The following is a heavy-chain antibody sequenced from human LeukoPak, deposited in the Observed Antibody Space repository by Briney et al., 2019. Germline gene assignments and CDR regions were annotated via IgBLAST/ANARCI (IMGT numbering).Heavy chain of an antibody. CDR2: ISSSSSYI. J-gene: IGHJ4*02. CDR1: GFTFSNFG. CDR3: AIDRYSSGWYTFDY. V-gene: IGHV3-21*01. Sequence: PGGSLRLSCAASGFTFSNFGINCVRQAPGKGLEWVSSISSSSSYISYADSVKGRFTISRDNAKNSLDLQMNSLRAEDTAAYYCAIDRYSSGWYTFDYWGQGTLVTVSS. D-gene: IGHD6-19*01.